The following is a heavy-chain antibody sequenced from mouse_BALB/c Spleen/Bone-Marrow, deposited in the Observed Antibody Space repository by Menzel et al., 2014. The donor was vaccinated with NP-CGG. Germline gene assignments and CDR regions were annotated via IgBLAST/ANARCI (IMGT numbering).Heavy chain of an antibody. J-gene: IGHJ2*01. CDR1: GYAFTNYL. CDR2: FNPGSDIT. CDR3: ARRDYRCDVGPFDY. Sequence: QVQLQQSGAELVRPGTSVKVSCKASGYAFTNYLIEWVKQRPGQGLEWFGAFNPGSDITNYNEKFKGKATLTANKTSSTTYMQLSSLTSDDSAVYFCARRDYRCDVGPFDYWGQGTTLTVSS. D-gene: IGHD2-14*01. V-gene: IGHV1-54*01.